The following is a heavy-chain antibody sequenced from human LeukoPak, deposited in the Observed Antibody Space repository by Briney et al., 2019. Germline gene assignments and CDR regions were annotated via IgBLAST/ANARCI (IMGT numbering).Heavy chain of an antibody. Sequence: SETLFLTCDVSGDFIRSYWWGWVRQPAGKGLEWIGRIYATGSTKFNPSLKSRLTMSMDTSTNQLSLKLSPKRTSVTAADTAVYFCARQGYTASYYFLDFWSQGTLVTVSP. CDR2: IYATGST. CDR1: GDFIRSYW. V-gene: IGHV4-4*07. D-gene: IGHD1-26*01. J-gene: IGHJ4*02. CDR3: ARQGYTASYYFLDF.